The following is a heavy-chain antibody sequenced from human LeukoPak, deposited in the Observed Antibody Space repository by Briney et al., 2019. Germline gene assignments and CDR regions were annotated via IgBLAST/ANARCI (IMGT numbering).Heavy chain of an antibody. CDR1: GFTFSSHA. J-gene: IGHJ4*02. CDR3: ARGGDFWSGYLRALAY. D-gene: IGHD3-3*01. Sequence: GGSLRLSCAASGFTFSSHATHWVRQAPGKGLEWVATISNDGSNKYYGDSVKGRFTISRDNSKNTLYLQMNSLRAEDTAVYYCARGGDFWSGYLRALAYWGQGTPVTVSS. CDR2: ISNDGSNK. V-gene: IGHV3-30-3*01.